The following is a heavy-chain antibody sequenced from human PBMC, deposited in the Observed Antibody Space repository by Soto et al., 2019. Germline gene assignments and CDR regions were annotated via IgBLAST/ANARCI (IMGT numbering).Heavy chain of an antibody. D-gene: IGHD1-1*01. CDR3: ARGPILPGATSWLDP. V-gene: IGHV1-69*01. CDR1: GGIFSSFS. J-gene: IGHJ5*02. Sequence: QVQLVQSGAEVKTPGSSVEVSCKASGGIFSSFSITWVRQVPGHGLEWMGGIIPMTGTPNYAEKFQGRLTVTADVSTRTANLVLSSLRSEDTAVYYCARGPILPGATSWLDPWGQGTVVIVSS. CDR2: IIPMTGTP.